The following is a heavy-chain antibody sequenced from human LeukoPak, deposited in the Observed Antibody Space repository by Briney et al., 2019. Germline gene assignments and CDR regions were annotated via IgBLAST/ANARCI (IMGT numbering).Heavy chain of an antibody. CDR2: ISSGSSYI. CDR1: GFTFSSYT. D-gene: IGHD3-10*01. J-gene: IGHJ4*02. Sequence: GGSLRLSCAASGFTFSSYTMNWVRQAPGKGLEWVSIISSGSSYIHYADSVKGRFTISRDNAKNSLYLQMNSLRAEDTAVYYCARDAAFGPRPYFDYWGQGTLVTVSS. CDR3: ARDAAFGPRPYFDY. V-gene: IGHV3-21*01.